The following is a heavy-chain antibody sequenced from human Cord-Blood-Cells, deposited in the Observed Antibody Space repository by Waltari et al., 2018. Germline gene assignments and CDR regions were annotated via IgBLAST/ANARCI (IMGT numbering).Heavy chain of an antibody. D-gene: IGHD4-17*01. CDR2: IYSGGST. CDR1: GFPLSSNY. J-gene: IGHJ4*02. Sequence: EVQLVETGGGLIQPGGSLRLSCAASGFPLSSNYMSWVRQAPGKGLEWVSFIYSGGSTYYADSVKGRFTISRDNSKNTLYLQMNSLRAEDTAVYYCARVQEGLRFDYWGQGTLVTVSS. V-gene: IGHV3-53*02. CDR3: ARVQEGLRFDY.